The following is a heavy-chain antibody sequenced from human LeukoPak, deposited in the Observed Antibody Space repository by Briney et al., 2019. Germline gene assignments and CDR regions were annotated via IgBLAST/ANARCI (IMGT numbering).Heavy chain of an antibody. V-gene: IGHV4-59*01. Sequence: SETLSLTCSVFGGSISRYYWSWIRQPPGKGLEWIGYTHYSGSTSYNPSLKSRVIISVDTSKNQLSLKLSSVTAADTAVYYCARDLDDSGWYVFDYWGQGNLVTVSS. CDR3: ARDLDDSGWYVFDY. CDR2: THYSGST. D-gene: IGHD6-19*01. J-gene: IGHJ4*02. CDR1: GGSISRYY.